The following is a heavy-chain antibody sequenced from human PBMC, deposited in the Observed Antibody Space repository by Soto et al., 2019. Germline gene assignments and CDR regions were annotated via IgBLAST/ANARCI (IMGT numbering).Heavy chain of an antibody. Sequence: ASVKVSCKASGYTFTSYGISWVRQAPGQGLEWMGWISAYNGNTNYAQKLQGRVTMTTGTSTSTAYMELRSLRSDDTAVYYCARWGSSKLGTMDGYWGQGTLVTVSS. CDR3: ARWGSSKLGTMDGY. CDR1: GYTFTSYG. D-gene: IGHD6-13*01. V-gene: IGHV1-18*01. J-gene: IGHJ4*02. CDR2: ISAYNGNT.